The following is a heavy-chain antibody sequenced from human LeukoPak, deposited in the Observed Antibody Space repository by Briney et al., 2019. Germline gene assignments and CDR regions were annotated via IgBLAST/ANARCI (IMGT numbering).Heavy chain of an antibody. V-gene: IGHV4-59*01. CDR2: IYYSGST. Sequence: PSETLSLTCTVSGGSISSYYWSWIRQPPGKGLEWIGYIYYSGSTNYNPSLKSRVTISVDTSKNQFSLKLSSMTAADTAVYYCARGSYGYSYGHGLDYWGQGTLVTVSS. D-gene: IGHD5-18*01. CDR3: ARGSYGYSYGHGLDY. J-gene: IGHJ4*02. CDR1: GGSISSYY.